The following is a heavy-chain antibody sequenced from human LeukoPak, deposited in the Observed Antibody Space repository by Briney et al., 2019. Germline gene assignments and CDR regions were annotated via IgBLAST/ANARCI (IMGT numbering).Heavy chain of an antibody. J-gene: IGHJ2*01. V-gene: IGHV3-74*01. D-gene: IGHD3-10*01. CDR1: GFTFSRYW. CDR3: ARVNTGNWYFDL. Sequence: GGSLRLSCSASGFTFSRYWMHWVRQAPGKGLVWVSRINTDGSTTSYADSVRGRFTISRDNAENTVYLQMNSLGAEDTALYFCARVNTGNWYFDLWGRGTLVTVSS. CDR2: INTDGSTT.